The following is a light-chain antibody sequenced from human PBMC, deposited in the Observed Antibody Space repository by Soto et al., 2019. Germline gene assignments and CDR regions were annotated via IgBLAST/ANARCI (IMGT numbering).Light chain of an antibody. V-gene: IGKV2-28*01. J-gene: IGKJ4*01. CDR3: AQGLQTPLT. CDR1: QSLLHSNGYNY. Sequence: DIVMTQSPLSLPVTPGEPASISCRSSQSLLHSNGYNYLDWYLQKPGQSPQPLIYLGSNRASGVPDRFSGSGSGTDFTLKISRVEAEDVGVYYCAQGLQTPLTFGGGTKVDIK. CDR2: LGS.